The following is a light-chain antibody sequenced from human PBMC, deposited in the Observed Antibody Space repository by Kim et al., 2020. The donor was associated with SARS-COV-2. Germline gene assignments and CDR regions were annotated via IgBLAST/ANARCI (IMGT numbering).Light chain of an antibody. CDR1: RGVSSD. Sequence: ALSPGERATLSSRASRGVSSDLAWYQQKPGQAPRLLIYDAANRATGIAARFSGSGSGTDFTITISSLEPEDFAVYYCQQSSNWFTFGQGTRLEIK. V-gene: IGKV3-11*01. CDR2: DAA. CDR3: QQSSNWFT. J-gene: IGKJ5*01.